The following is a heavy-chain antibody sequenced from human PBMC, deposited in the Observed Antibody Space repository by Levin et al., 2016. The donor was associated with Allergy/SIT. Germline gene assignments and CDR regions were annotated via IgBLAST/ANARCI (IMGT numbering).Heavy chain of an antibody. Sequence: LSCTVSGGSISSGSYYWSWIRQPAGKGLEWIGRIYTSGSTNYNPSLKSRVTISVDTSKNQFSLKLSSVTAADTAVYYCAGEWLRLRYYYGMDVWGQGTTVTVSS. CDR3: AGEWLRLRYYYGMDV. V-gene: IGHV4-61*02. CDR2: IYTSGST. D-gene: IGHD5-12*01. CDR1: GGSISSGSYY. J-gene: IGHJ6*02.